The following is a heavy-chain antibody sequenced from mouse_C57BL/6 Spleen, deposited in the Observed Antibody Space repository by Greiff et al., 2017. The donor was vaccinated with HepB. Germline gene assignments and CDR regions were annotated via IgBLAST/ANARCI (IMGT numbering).Heavy chain of an antibody. D-gene: IGHD2-5*01. J-gene: IGHJ1*03. CDR3: AHSNDWYFDV. CDR2: IYPRSGNT. Sequence: QVQLQQSGAELARPGASVKLSCKASGYTFPRYGISWVKQRTGQGLEWIGEIYPRSGNTYYNEKFKGKAPLTADKSSSTAYMELRSLTSEDSAVYFCAHSNDWYFDVWGTGTTVTVSS. CDR1: GYTFPRYG. V-gene: IGHV1-81*01.